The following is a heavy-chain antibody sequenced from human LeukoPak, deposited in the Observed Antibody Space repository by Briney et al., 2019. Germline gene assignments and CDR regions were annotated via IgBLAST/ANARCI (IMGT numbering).Heavy chain of an antibody. CDR2: IHPEGNEK. V-gene: IGHV3-7*01. CDR3: AKDYVSMIVFDY. Sequence: PGGSLRLSCAVSGFTFSNFWMSWVRQAPGRGLEWVANIHPEGNEKYHVESVKGRFTISRDNAKNSLFLQMNSLRAEDTAVYYYAKDYVSMIVFDYWGQGTLVTVSS. CDR1: GFTFSNFW. D-gene: IGHD3-22*01. J-gene: IGHJ4*02.